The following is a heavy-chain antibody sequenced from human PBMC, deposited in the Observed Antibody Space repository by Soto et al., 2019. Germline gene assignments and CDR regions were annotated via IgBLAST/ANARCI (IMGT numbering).Heavy chain of an antibody. Sequence: EVQLVESGGGLVQPGGSLRLSCAASGLTFSTSSMSWVRQATGKGLEWVANIKEDGSEKYYLVSLKGRFTISRDNAKNSLYLQMNSLRGDDTAVYYCASLRGVYSDGFHFDYWGQGTLVTVSS. CDR3: ASLRGVYSDGFHFDY. V-gene: IGHV3-7*05. CDR1: GLTFSTSS. D-gene: IGHD5-18*01. J-gene: IGHJ4*02. CDR2: IKEDGSEK.